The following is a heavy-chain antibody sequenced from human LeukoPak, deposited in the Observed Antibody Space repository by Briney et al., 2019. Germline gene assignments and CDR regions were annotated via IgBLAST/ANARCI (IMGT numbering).Heavy chain of an antibody. D-gene: IGHD1-26*01. Sequence: GGSLRLSCAASGFTFSGSAMHWVRQASGKGLEWVGRIRSKANSYATAYAASVKGRFTISRDDSKKTAYLQMNRLKTEDTAVYYCTRVGATTYWGPYYYYMDVWGKGTTVTVSS. CDR2: IRSKANSYAT. J-gene: IGHJ6*03. CDR1: GFTFSGSA. V-gene: IGHV3-73*01. CDR3: TRVGATTYWGPYYYYMDV.